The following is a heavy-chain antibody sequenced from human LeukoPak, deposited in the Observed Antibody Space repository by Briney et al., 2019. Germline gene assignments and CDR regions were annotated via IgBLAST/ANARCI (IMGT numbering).Heavy chain of an antibody. CDR1: GGSISTGGYY. V-gene: IGHV4-31*03. D-gene: IGHD3-10*01. CDR2: IYYSGST. Sequence: SQTLSLPCTVSGGSISTGGYYWSWIRQPPGKGLEWIGYIYYSGSTFYNPSLESRVTISIDTSKNQFSLKLSSVTAADTAVYYCARDSGSGPRGHDYWGQGTLVTVSS. CDR3: ARDSGSGPRGHDY. J-gene: IGHJ4*02.